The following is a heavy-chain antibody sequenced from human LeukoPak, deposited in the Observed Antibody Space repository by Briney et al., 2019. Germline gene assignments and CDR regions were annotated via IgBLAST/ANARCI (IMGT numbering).Heavy chain of an antibody. V-gene: IGHV4-59*11. Sequence: SETLSLTCTVSGGAITSHYWTWIRQSPVKGLERIGDISNSGSTSYNPSLKSRVTISIDTSKNQFSLKLTSVTAADTAVYYCGRDALVGYFSYYYMDVWGKGTTVTVSS. D-gene: IGHD2-15*01. CDR1: GGAITSHY. CDR3: GRDALVGYFSYYYMDV. J-gene: IGHJ6*03. CDR2: ISNSGST.